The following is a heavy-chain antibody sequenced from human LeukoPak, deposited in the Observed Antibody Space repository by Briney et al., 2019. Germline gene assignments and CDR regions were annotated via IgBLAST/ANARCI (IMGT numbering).Heavy chain of an antibody. CDR2: ISSSSSTI. D-gene: IGHD2-15*01. J-gene: IGHJ6*03. CDR3: ARGTLSRYHYYYYMDV. CDR1: GFTFSSYS. V-gene: IGHV3-48*01. Sequence: GGSLRLSCAASGFTFSSYSMNWVRQAPGKGLEWVSYISSSSSTIYYADSVKGRFTISRDNAKNSLYLQMNSLRAEDTAVYYCARGTLSRYHYYYYMDVWGKGTTVTVSS.